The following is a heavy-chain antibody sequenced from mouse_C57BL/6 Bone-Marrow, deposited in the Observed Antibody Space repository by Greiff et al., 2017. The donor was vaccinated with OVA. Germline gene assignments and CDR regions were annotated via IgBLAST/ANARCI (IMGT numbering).Heavy chain of an antibody. CDR1: GYTFTSYW. Sequence: QVQLQQSGAELVMPGASVKLSCKASGYTFTSYWMHWVKQRPGQGLEWIGEIDPSDSYTNYNQKFKGKSTLTVDKSSSTAYMQLSSLTSEDSAVYYCARSGGVFAYWGQGTLVTVSA. CDR2: IDPSDSYT. V-gene: IGHV1-69*01. CDR3: ARSGGVFAY. J-gene: IGHJ3*01.